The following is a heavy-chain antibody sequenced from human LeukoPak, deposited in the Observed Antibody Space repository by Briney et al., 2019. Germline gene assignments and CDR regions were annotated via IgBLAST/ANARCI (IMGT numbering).Heavy chain of an antibody. D-gene: IGHD4/OR15-4a*01. CDR1: GVTVSSNS. CDR3: ARRAGAYSHPYGY. Sequence: GALRLFCTVAGVTVSSNSMSWGRQAPGEGLEWVAFIYSANTHYSDSVKGRFTISRDNSKNTLYLQMNSLRAEDTAVYYCARRAGAYSHPYGYWGQGTLVTVSS. V-gene: IGHV3-53*01. J-gene: IGHJ4*02. CDR2: IYSANT.